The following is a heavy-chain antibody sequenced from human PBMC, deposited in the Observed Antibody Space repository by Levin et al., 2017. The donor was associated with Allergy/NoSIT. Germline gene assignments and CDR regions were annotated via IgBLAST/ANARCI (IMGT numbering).Heavy chain of an antibody. CDR3: ASQGSFDH. V-gene: IGHV3-30*03. CDR2: ITSDGSNK. Sequence: GESLKISCAASGLSFSDYGMHWVRQAPDSGLEWVALITSDGSNKFYADSVKGRFIISRDNSRNILYLQLNSLRPEDTAVYYCASQGSFDHWGQGTLVTVSS. CDR1: GLSFSDYG. J-gene: IGHJ4*02.